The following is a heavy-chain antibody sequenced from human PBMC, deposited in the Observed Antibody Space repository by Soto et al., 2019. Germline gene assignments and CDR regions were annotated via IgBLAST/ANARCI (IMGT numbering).Heavy chain of an antibody. D-gene: IGHD3-22*01. J-gene: IGHJ4*02. CDR3: VSPEGYYDSSGYTLDY. CDR1: GDSISSSTYY. CDR2: IFYSGST. Sequence: QLQLQESGPGLVKPSETLSLTCTVSGDSISSSTYYWGWIRQPPGKGLEWIGSIFYSGSTYYNPSLKSRVTMSIDTSKNQFSLKLNSVTAADTAVYYCVSPEGYYDSSGYTLDYWGQGTLVTVSS. V-gene: IGHV4-39*01.